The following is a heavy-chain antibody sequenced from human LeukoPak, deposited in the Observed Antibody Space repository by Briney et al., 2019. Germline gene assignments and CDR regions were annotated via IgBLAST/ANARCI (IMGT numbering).Heavy chain of an antibody. CDR1: GFTFSSYA. V-gene: IGHV3-23*01. Sequence: GGSLRLSCAASGFTFSSYAMSWVRQAPGKRLEWVSAISGSGGRTYYADSVKGRFTISRDNSKNTLYLQMNSLRAEDTAVYYCARDRAGGLRFLEWLSAFDYWGQGTLVTVSS. D-gene: IGHD3-3*01. CDR2: ISGSGGRT. CDR3: ARDRAGGLRFLEWLSAFDY. J-gene: IGHJ4*02.